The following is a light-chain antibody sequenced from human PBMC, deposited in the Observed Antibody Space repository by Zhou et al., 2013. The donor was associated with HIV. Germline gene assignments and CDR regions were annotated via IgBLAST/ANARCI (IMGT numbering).Light chain of an antibody. CDR3: QQYNNWPPLT. CDR1: QSVSSN. V-gene: IGKV3-15*01. J-gene: IGKJ4*01. CDR2: GAS. Sequence: EIVMTQSPGTLSVSPGERATLSCRASQSVSSNLAWYQQKPGQAPRVLIYGASTRATGIPARFSGSGSGTEFTLTISSLQSEDFAVYYCQQYNNWPPLTFGGGTKVEIK.